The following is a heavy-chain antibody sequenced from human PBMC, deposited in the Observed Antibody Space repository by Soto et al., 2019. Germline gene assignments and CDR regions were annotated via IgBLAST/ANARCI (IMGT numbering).Heavy chain of an antibody. CDR3: ARPGIRFGNKMDV. D-gene: IGHD3-10*01. J-gene: IGHJ6*02. CDR2: MYYTGTT. Sequence: QVQLQESGPGLVKPSEPLSLTCSVSGDSISSDYWSWIRQPPGKGLEWIGYMYYTGTTNYNPSLRSRVNISLDTSKKQFSLKLSSVTAADTAVYYCARPGIRFGNKMDVWGQGTTVTVSS. V-gene: IGHV4-59*01. CDR1: GDSISSDY.